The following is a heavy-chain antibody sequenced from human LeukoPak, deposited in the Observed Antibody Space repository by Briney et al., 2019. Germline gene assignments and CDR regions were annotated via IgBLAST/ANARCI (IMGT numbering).Heavy chain of an antibody. J-gene: IGHJ6*03. CDR3: ARGDSTGGDGYNYPTYYYFYMDV. D-gene: IGHD5-24*01. CDR1: GYTFTGYY. Sequence: GASVKVSCKASGYTFTGYYMHWVRQAPGQGLEWMGWINPNSGGTNYAQKFQGRVTMTRDTSISTAYMELSRLRSDDTAVYYCARGDSTGGDGYNYPTYYYFYMDVWGKGTTVTVSS. CDR2: INPNSGGT. V-gene: IGHV1-2*02.